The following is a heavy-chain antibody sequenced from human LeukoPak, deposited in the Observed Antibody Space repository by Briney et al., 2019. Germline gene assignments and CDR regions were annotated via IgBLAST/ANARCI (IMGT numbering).Heavy chain of an antibody. Sequence: GASVKVSCKASGYTFTSYGISWVRQAPGQGLEWMGWISAYTGNTNYAQKLQGRVTMTTDTSTSTAYMELRSLRSDDTAVYYCAIDYGDYGFGHSPPDLFDYWGQGTLVTVSS. J-gene: IGHJ4*02. V-gene: IGHV1-18*01. CDR2: ISAYTGNT. CDR3: AIDYGDYGFGHSPPDLFDY. D-gene: IGHD4-17*01. CDR1: GYTFTSYG.